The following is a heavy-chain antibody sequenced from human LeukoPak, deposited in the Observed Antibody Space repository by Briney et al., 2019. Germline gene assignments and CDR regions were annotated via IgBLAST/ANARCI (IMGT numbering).Heavy chain of an antibody. Sequence: SETLSLTCTVSGGSISGYYWSWIRQPPGKGLEWIGYIYYSGTTNYNPSLKSRVTISVDTSKNQFSLKLSSVTAADTAVYYCARGFRGQLDLFDPWGQGTLVTVSP. D-gene: IGHD1-1*01. CDR3: ARGFRGQLDLFDP. J-gene: IGHJ5*02. V-gene: IGHV4-59*08. CDR2: IYYSGTT. CDR1: GGSISGYY.